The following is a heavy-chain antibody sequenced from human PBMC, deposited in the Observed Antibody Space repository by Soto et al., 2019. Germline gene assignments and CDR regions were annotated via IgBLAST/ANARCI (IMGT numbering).Heavy chain of an antibody. D-gene: IGHD5-18*01. CDR2: IIPIFGTA. J-gene: IGHJ5*02. V-gene: IGHV1-69*06. Sequence: GASVKVSCKASGGTFSSYAISWVRQAPRQGLEWMGGIIPIFGTANYAQKFQGRVTITADKSTSTAYMELSSLRSEDTAVYYCARGKSGAYSYGLGNWFDPWGQGTLVTVS. CDR3: ARGKSGAYSYGLGNWFDP. CDR1: GGTFSSYA.